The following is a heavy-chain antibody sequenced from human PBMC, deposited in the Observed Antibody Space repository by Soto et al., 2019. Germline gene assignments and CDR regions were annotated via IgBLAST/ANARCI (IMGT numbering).Heavy chain of an antibody. CDR3: AGGPWSYYDSSGYYTLDY. J-gene: IGHJ4*02. D-gene: IGHD3-22*01. CDR2: IIPIFGTA. V-gene: IGHV1-69*13. CDR1: GGTFSSYA. Sequence: VKVSCKASGGTFSSYAISWVRQAPGQGLEWMGGIIPIFGTANYAQKFQGRVTITADESTSTAYMELSSLRSEDTAVYYCAGGPWSYYDSSGYYTLDYRGQGTLVTVSS.